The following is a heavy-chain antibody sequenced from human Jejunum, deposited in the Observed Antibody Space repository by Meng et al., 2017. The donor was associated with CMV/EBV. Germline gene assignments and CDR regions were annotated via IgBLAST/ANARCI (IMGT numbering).Heavy chain of an antibody. CDR1: GFSISRGYY. V-gene: IGHV4-38-2*01. D-gene: IGHD6-13*01. CDR3: ARARSTTWYQDF. Sequence: VSGFSISRGYYGGWIRQAPGGGLEWIGSIYHSGSAYYNPSLKSRVTISVDTSENQFSLRLDSVTAADTAVYYCARARSTTWYQDFWGQGALVTVSS. J-gene: IGHJ4*02. CDR2: IYHSGSA.